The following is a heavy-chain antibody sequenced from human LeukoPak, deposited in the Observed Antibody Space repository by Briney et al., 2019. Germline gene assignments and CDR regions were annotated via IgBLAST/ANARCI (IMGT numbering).Heavy chain of an antibody. Sequence: GGSLRLSCAASGFTFSSYAMSWVRQAPGKGLEWVSAISGSGGSTYYADSVKGWFTISRDNSKNTLYLQMNSLRAEDTAVYYCAFGELPPSKGFGWGQGTLVTVSS. CDR3: AFGELPPSKGFG. CDR2: ISGSGGST. J-gene: IGHJ4*02. D-gene: IGHD3-10*01. V-gene: IGHV3-23*01. CDR1: GFTFSSYA.